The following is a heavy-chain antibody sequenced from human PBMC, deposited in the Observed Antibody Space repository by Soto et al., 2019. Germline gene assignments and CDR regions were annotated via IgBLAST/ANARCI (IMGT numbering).Heavy chain of an antibody. J-gene: IGHJ4*02. CDR2: VYYTGNT. CDR1: GGSISDYF. V-gene: IGHV4-59*01. Sequence: SETLSLTCTVSGGSISDYFWSWIRQPPGKGLEWIGYVYYTGNTNSIPSLKSRVTISVDTSKNQFSLKLRSVTAADTAVYYCARGVGNYPWSFNSWGQGTLVTVSS. CDR3: ARGVGNYPWSFNS. D-gene: IGHD3-16*02.